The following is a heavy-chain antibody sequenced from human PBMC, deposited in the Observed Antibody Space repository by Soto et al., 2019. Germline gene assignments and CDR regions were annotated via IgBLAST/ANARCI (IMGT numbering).Heavy chain of an antibody. CDR2: IYYSGST. Sequence: SETLSLTCTVSGGSINSYYWSWIRQPPGKGLECIGYIYYSGSTNYNPSLKSRVTISVDTSKNQFSLKLSSVTAADTAVYYCARARITIGGVVISRFRYGMDVWGQGTTVTVSS. D-gene: IGHD3-3*01. J-gene: IGHJ6*02. CDR3: ARARITIGGVVISRFRYGMDV. CDR1: GGSINSYY. V-gene: IGHV4-59*01.